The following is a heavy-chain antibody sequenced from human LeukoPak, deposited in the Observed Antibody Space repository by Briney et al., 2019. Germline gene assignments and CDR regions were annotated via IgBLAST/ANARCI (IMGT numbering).Heavy chain of an antibody. V-gene: IGHV3-23*01. CDR3: ARDPVRGYSGYDFDY. J-gene: IGHJ4*02. CDR2: ISGSSGST. Sequence: GGSLRLSCAASGFTFSSYAMSWVRQAPGKGLEWVSAISGSSGSTYYADSVKGRFTISRDNSKNTLYLQMNSLRAEDTAVYYCARDPVRGYSGYDFDYWGQGTLVTVSS. D-gene: IGHD5-12*01. CDR1: GFTFSSYA.